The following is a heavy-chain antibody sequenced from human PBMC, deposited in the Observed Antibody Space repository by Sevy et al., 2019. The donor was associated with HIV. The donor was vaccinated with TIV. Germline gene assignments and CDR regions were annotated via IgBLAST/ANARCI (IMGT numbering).Heavy chain of an antibody. Sequence: GGSLRLSCTASGFDFPNAWMNWIRQVPGKGLEWVGHIKSINDGGAADYAAPVKGRFTISRHDSKNTLYLQMNSLKAEDTAVYYCSRDDLISYWGRGTLVTVSS. J-gene: IGHJ4*02. V-gene: IGHV3-15*07. CDR2: IKSINDGGAA. CDR1: GFDFPNAW. CDR3: SRDDLISY. D-gene: IGHD3-3*02.